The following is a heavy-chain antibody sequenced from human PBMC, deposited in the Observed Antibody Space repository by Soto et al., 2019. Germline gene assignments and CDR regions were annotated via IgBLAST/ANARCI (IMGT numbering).Heavy chain of an antibody. CDR1: GFTFSDYY. D-gene: IGHD6-19*01. V-gene: IGHV3-11*06. CDR2: ISGSSSYT. J-gene: IGHJ6*02. Sequence: QVQLVESGGGLVKPGGSLRLSCAASGFTFSDYYMSWIRQAPGKGLEWFSHISGSSSYTNYADSVKGRFTISRDNAKNSMYLQMNSLSAEDTAVYYCARLSSGWYGCLDVWGRGTTVTVSS. CDR3: ARLSSGWYGCLDV.